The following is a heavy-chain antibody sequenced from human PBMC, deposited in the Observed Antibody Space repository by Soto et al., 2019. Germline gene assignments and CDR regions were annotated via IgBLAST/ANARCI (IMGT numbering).Heavy chain of an antibody. CDR1: GGTFSSYH. V-gene: IGHV1-69*04. CDR2: IIPILNIT. CDR3: ARDYVSNYGSGIDGDY. D-gene: IGHD3-10*01. J-gene: IGHJ4*01. Sequence: QFHLVQSGAELKKPGSSVKVSCQASGGTFSSYHIRWVRQAPGQVLEWMGRIIPILNITNYAQEFQGRVTITSEQSTTTAYMEMSSLRSEDTAIYYCARDYVSNYGSGIDGDYWGHGTPVTVSS.